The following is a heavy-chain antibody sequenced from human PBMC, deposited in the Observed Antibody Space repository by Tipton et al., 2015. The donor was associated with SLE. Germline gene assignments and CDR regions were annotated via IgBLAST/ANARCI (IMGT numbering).Heavy chain of an antibody. D-gene: IGHD4-17*01. J-gene: IGHJ2*01. CDR3: ARYYGDYGDWYFDL. CDR2: ISYDGSNK. V-gene: IGHV3-30*04. Sequence: SLRLSCAASGFTFSSYAMHWVRQAPGKGLEWVAVISYDGSNKYYADSVKGRFTISRDNSKNTLYLQMNSLRAEDTAVYYCARYYGDYGDWYFDLWGRGTLVTVSS. CDR1: GFTFSSYA.